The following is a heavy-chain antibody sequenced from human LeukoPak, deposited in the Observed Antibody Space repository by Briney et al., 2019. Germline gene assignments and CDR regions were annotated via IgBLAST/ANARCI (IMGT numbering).Heavy chain of an antibody. CDR3: SRESVPFSPFRQ. J-gene: IGHJ4*02. CDR1: GLSITTTKY. D-gene: IGHD5/OR15-5a*01. Sequence: SETLSLTCRVSGLSITTTKYWCCVRQPPGQGLQWIGEISLSGHTNYNPSLRSRVTMSLDESKNHLSLILASVTAADTALCYCSRESVPFSPFRQWGQGTLVTVTS. V-gene: IGHV4-4*02. CDR2: ISLSGHT.